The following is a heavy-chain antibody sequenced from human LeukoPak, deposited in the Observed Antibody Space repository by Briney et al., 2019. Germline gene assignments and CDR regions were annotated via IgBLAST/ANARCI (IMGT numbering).Heavy chain of an antibody. D-gene: IGHD6-13*01. CDR2: INHSGST. CDR3: ARAYSSSWYYYYGMDV. CDR1: GGSFSGYY. V-gene: IGHV4-34*01. Sequence: SETLSLTCAVYGGSFSGYYWSWIRQPPGKGLEWIGEINHSGSTNYNPSLKSRVTISVDTSKNQFSLKLSSVTAADTAVYYCARAYSSSWYYYYGMDVWGQGTTVNVSS. J-gene: IGHJ6*02.